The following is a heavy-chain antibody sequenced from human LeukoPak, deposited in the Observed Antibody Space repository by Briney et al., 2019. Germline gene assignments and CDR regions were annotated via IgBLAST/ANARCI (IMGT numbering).Heavy chain of an antibody. CDR3: FFFKQKTAYEMDV. V-gene: IGHV1-2*02. J-gene: IGHJ6*02. Sequence: ASVKVSCKASGYTFTGSYMHWVRQAPGQGLEWMGWINPNRGGTNYAQKFQGRVTMTRDTSISTAYMELSRLRSDDTAVYYFFFFKQKTAYEMDVWGQGTTVTVSS. D-gene: IGHD2-21*01. CDR2: INPNRGGT. CDR1: GYTFTGSY.